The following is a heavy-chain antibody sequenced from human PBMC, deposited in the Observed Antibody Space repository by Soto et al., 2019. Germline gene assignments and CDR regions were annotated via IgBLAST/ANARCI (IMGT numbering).Heavy chain of an antibody. D-gene: IGHD2-8*02. V-gene: IGHV4-59*12. Sequence: TXSLTCTVSGGSISSYYWSWIRQPPGKGLEWIGYIYYSGSTNYNPSLKSRVTISVDTSKNQFSLKLTSVTAADTAVYYCARDKITGLFDYWGQGTLVTVSS. CDR1: GGSISSYY. J-gene: IGHJ4*02. CDR3: ARDKITGLFDY. CDR2: IYYSGST.